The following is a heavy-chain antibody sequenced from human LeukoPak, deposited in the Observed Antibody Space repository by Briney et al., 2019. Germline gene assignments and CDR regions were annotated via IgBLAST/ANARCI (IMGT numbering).Heavy chain of an antibody. Sequence: GGSLRLSCAASGFTFDDYAMHWVRQAPGKGLEWVSGISWNSGSIGYADSVKGRFTISRDNAKNSLYLQMNSLRAEDTALYYCAKDRWENYYDSSGYYYGYFDYLGPGNPGHRLL. V-gene: IGHV3-9*01. CDR1: GFTFDDYA. D-gene: IGHD3-22*01. J-gene: IGHJ4*02. CDR2: ISWNSGSI. CDR3: AKDRWENYYDSSGYYYGYFDY.